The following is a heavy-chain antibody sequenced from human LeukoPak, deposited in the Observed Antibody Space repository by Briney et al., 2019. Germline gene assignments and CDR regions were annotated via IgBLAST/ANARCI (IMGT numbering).Heavy chain of an antibody. CDR1: GGTFSSYA. D-gene: IGHD1-14*01. J-gene: IGHJ5*02. V-gene: IGHV1-46*01. CDR2: INPSGGST. Sequence: ASVKVSCKASGGTFSSYAISWVRQAPGQGLEWMGIINPSGGSTSYAQKFQGRVTMTRDTSTSTVYMELSSLRSEDTAVYYCARDLNPLAENWFDPWGQGTLVTVSS. CDR3: ARDLNPLAENWFDP.